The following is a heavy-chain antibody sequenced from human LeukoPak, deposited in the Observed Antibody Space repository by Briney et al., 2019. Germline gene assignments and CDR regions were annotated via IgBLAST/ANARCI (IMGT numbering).Heavy chain of an antibody. J-gene: IGHJ4*02. Sequence: ASVKVSCKASGCDFSSFDVSWVRQAPGQGLEWMRWVNPNSGNTGYALKFQGRVTMTRDTSTSTAYMELRSLRSDDTAVYYCAVPLTAAASGFDYWGQGTLVTVSS. CDR2: VNPNSGNT. D-gene: IGHD6-13*01. CDR1: GCDFSSFD. CDR3: AVPLTAAASGFDY. V-gene: IGHV1-8*01.